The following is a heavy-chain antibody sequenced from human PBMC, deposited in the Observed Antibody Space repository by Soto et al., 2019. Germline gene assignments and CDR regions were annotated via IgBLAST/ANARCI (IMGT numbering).Heavy chain of an antibody. J-gene: IGHJ6*02. Sequence: QVQLVESGGGVVQPGRSLRLSCAASGFTFSSYGMHWVRQAPGKGLEWVAVIWDDGSNKYYADSVKGRFTISRDNSKNTLYLQMNSLRAEDTAVYYCAGALGDYYYGMDVWGQGTTVTVSS. CDR2: IWDDGSNK. V-gene: IGHV3-33*01. CDR3: AGALGDYYYGMDV. CDR1: GFTFSSYG. D-gene: IGHD3-16*01.